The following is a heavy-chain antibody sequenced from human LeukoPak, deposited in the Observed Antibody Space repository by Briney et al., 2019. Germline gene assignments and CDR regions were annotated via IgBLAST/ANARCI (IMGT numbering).Heavy chain of an antibody. CDR1: GFTFSSYW. D-gene: IGHD1-1*01. J-gene: IGHJ4*02. CDR2: INYDGYST. Sequence: GGSLRLSCVVSGFTFSSYWMHWVRQTPGKGLVWVSRINYDGYSTLYADSVKGRFTISRDNAKNTLYLQMNSLRAEDTAMYYCANEESVEGYWGQGTLVTVSS. V-gene: IGHV3-74*01. CDR3: ANEESVEGY.